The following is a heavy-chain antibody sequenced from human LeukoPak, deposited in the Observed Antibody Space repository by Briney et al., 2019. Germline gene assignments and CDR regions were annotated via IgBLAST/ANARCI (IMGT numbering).Heavy chain of an antibody. CDR3: ARGPKYNWNRPRTNWFDP. V-gene: IGHV4-30-4*01. Sequence: PSETLSLTCTVSGGSISSGDYYWSWIRQPPGKGLEWIGYIYYSGSTYYNPSLKSRVTISVDTSKNQFSLKLSSVTAADTAVYYCARGPKYNWNRPRTNWFDPWGQGTLVTVSS. CDR1: GGSISSGDYY. CDR2: IYYSGST. J-gene: IGHJ5*02. D-gene: IGHD1-20*01.